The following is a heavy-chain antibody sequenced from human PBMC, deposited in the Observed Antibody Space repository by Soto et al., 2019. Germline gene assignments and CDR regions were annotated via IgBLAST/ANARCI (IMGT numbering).Heavy chain of an antibody. J-gene: IGHJ4*02. CDR3: ASPMVRGIIDY. Sequence: PSETLSLTCAVYGGSFSGYYWSWIRQPPGKGLEWIGEINHSGSTNYNPSLKSRVTILVDMSKNQFSLKLSSVTAADTAVYYCASPMVRGIIDYWGQGTLVTVSS. CDR1: GGSFSGYY. D-gene: IGHD3-10*01. V-gene: IGHV4-34*01. CDR2: INHSGST.